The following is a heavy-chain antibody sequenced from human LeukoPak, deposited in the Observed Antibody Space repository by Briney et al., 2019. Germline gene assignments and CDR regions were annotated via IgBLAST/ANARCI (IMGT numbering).Heavy chain of an antibody. V-gene: IGHV4-34*01. Sequence: SETLSLTCAVYGGSFSGYYWSWIRQPPGKGLEWIGGINHSGSTNYNPSLKSRVTISVDTSKNQFSLKLSSVTAADTAVYYCAREGGLATMVRGVISYWGQGTLVTVSS. D-gene: IGHD3-10*01. CDR2: INHSGST. CDR3: AREGGLATMVRGVISY. J-gene: IGHJ4*02. CDR1: GGSFSGYY.